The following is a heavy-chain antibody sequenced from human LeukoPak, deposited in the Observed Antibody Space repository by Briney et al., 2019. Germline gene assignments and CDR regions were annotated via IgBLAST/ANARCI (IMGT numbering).Heavy chain of an antibody. CDR1: GDSINSGDYY. V-gene: IGHV4-30-2*01. J-gene: IGHJ4*02. CDR3: AREVDYYDSSGYYYNYFDY. D-gene: IGHD3-22*01. Sequence: SETLSLTCTVSGDSINSGDYYWSWIRQPPGKGLEWIGYIYHSGSTYYNPSLKSRVTISVDRSKNQFSLKLSSVTAADTAVYYCAREVDYYDSSGYYYNYFDYWGQGTLVTVSS. CDR2: IYHSGST.